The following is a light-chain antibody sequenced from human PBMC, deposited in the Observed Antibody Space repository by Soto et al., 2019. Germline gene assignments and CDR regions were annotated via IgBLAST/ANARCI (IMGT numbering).Light chain of an antibody. V-gene: IGKV1-5*03. J-gene: IGKJ1*01. CDR2: KAS. Sequence: DIQMTHSPSTLPASVCDRVTITCRASQSISSWLAWYQQKPGKAPKLLIYKASSLESGVPSRFSGSGSGTEFTLTISSLQPDDFATYYCQQYNSYPWTFGQGTKVDI. CDR1: QSISSW. CDR3: QQYNSYPWT.